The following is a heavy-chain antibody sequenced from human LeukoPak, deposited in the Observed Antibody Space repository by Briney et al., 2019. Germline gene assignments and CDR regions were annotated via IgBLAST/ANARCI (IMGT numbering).Heavy chain of an antibody. CDR1: GFSFITYA. V-gene: IGHV3-23*01. J-gene: IGHJ4*02. Sequence: GGSLRLSCAASGFSFITYAMSWVRQAPGKGLEWVSTISGGGDATYYADSVKGRFTISRDNSKNTLYLQMNSLRVEDTAVYYCARDSSMLRGPLVIYYFDSWGQGTLVTVSS. D-gene: IGHD3-10*01. CDR2: ISGGGDAT. CDR3: ARDSSMLRGPLVIYYFDS.